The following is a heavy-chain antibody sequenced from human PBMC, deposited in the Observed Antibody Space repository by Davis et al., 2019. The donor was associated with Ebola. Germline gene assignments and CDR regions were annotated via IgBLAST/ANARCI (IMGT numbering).Heavy chain of an antibody. CDR2: ISRSSSYI. V-gene: IGHV3-21*01. J-gene: IGHJ6*02. CDR3: ARDRGYSYGTGNYYYGMDV. CDR1: GFTFSSYS. D-gene: IGHD5-18*01. Sequence: GESLKISCAASGFTFSSYSMNWVRQAPGKGLEWVSSISRSSSYIYYADSVKGRFTISRDNSKNTLYLQMNSLRAEDTAVYYCARDRGYSYGTGNYYYGMDVWGQGTTVTVSS.